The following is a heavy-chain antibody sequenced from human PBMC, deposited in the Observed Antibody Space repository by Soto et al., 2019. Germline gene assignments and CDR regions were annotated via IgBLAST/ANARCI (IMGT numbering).Heavy chain of an antibody. CDR2: ITRDGYNK. V-gene: IGHV3-30*04. CDR1: GFLFKNYA. J-gene: IGHJ4*02. CDR3: TKSSGGSSSVGMDY. D-gene: IGHD6-6*01. Sequence: PGGSLRLSCAGSGFLFKNYALNWVRQAPGKGLEWVASITRDGYNKYYADSVKGRFTISRDNSRDTLSLQMTALTIEDSSVYYCTKSSGGSSSVGMDYWGQGTRVTVS.